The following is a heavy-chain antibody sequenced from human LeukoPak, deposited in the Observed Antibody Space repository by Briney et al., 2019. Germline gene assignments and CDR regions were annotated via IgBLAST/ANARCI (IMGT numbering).Heavy chain of an antibody. CDR3: AKNPYFGGVMPRRLDY. V-gene: IGHV3-23*01. J-gene: IGHJ4*02. Sequence: GGSLRLSCAAAGFTFSSYAMRWVRQAPGEGLEWVSAISGSGGSTSYADSVNGRSTISRDNSKNTLYLQMNSLRAEDTAVYYCAKNPYFGGVMPRRLDYWGQGTLVPVSS. D-gene: IGHD3-16*01. CDR2: ISGSGGST. CDR1: GFTFSSYA.